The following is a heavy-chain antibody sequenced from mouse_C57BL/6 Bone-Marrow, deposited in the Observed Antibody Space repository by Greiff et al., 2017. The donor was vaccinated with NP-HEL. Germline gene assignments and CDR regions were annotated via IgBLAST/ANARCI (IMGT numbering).Heavy chain of an antibody. CDR3: ARDYYGSSLVYFDY. D-gene: IGHD1-1*01. Sequence: EVQVVESGGGLVKPGGSLKLSCAASGFTFSDYGMHWVRQAPEKGLEWVAYISSGSSTIYYADTVKGRFTISRDNAKNTLVLQMTSLRSEDTAMYYCARDYYGSSLVYFDYWGQGTTLTVSS. V-gene: IGHV5-17*01. CDR2: ISSGSSTI. CDR1: GFTFSDYG. J-gene: IGHJ2*01.